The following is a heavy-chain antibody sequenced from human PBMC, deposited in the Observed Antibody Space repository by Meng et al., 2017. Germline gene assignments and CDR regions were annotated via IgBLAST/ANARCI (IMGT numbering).Heavy chain of an antibody. Sequence: GESLKISCAASGFTFSSYGMHWVRQAPGKGLEWVAVIWYNGSNKYYADSVKGRFTISRDNSKNTLYLQMNSLRAEDTAVYYCARGPAARSYYYYGMDVWGQGTTVTVSS. CDR1: GFTFSSYG. CDR2: IWYNGSNK. D-gene: IGHD6-6*01. V-gene: IGHV3-33*01. J-gene: IGHJ6*02. CDR3: ARGPAARSYYYYGMDV.